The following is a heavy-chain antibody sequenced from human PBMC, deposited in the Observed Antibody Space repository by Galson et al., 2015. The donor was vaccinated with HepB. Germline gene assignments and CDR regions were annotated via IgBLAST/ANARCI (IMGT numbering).Heavy chain of an antibody. D-gene: IGHD3-10*01. V-gene: IGHV3-48*02. Sequence: SLRLSCAAPGFTFSSYTMNWVRQAPGKGLESVSYISGTGTTMYYADAAKGRFTISRDNAQNSLYLQMNSLRDEDTAVYYCARVYFGSGSSSAYWYFDLWGRGALVTVSS. CDR2: ISGTGTTM. CDR1: GFTFSSYT. CDR3: ARVYFGSGSSSAYWYFDL. J-gene: IGHJ2*01.